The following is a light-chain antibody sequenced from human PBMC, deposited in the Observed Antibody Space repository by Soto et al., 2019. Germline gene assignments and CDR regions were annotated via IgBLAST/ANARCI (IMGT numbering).Light chain of an antibody. CDR2: DAS. V-gene: IGKV3-11*01. CDR3: QQRSNWPRT. J-gene: IGKJ1*01. CDR1: QSVISY. Sequence: EIVMTQSPATLSVSPGERATLSCRSSQSVISYLAWYHQKPGRAPRLLIYDASNSATGIPARFSGSGSGTDFTLTTSSLEPEDFAVYYCQQRSNWPRTFGQGTKVDIK.